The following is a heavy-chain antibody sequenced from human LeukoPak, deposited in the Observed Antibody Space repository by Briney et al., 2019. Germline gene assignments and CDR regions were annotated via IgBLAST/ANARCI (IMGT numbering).Heavy chain of an antibody. CDR2: ISAYNGNT. CDR1: GYTFTSYG. CDR3: ARDGPHSTMVRGVYHY. V-gene: IGHV1-18*01. D-gene: IGHD3-10*01. J-gene: IGHJ4*02. Sequence: ASVKVSCKASGYTFTSYGISWVRQAPGQGLEWMGWISAYNGNTNYAQKLQGRVTMTTDTSTSTAYMELRSLRSEDTAVYYCARDGPHSTMVRGVYHYWGQGTLVTVSS.